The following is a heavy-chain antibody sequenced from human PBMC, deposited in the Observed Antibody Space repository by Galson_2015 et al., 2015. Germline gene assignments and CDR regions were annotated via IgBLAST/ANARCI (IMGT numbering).Heavy chain of an antibody. Sequence: SLRLSCAASGFTFSSYSMNWVRQAPGKGLEWVSSISSSSSYIYYADSVKGRFTISRDNAKNSLYLQMNSLRAEDTAVYYCASSPVTTRRSYFDYWGQGTLVTVSS. CDR1: GFTFSSYS. J-gene: IGHJ4*02. D-gene: IGHD4-17*01. CDR3: ASSPVTTRRSYFDY. V-gene: IGHV3-21*01. CDR2: ISSSSSYI.